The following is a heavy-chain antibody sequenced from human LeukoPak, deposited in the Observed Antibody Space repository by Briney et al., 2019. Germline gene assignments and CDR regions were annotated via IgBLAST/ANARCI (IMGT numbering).Heavy chain of an antibody. CDR2: IQQHGSET. CDR3: AMEWELLGY. CDR1: GFTFSNYW. J-gene: IGHJ4*02. Sequence: GGSLRLSCEGSGFTFSNYWMSWVRQAPGKGLEWVANIQQHGSETYYGDSVKGRFTISRDNAKNSLYLQMNSLRAEDTAVYYCAMEWELLGYWGQGTLVTVSS. D-gene: IGHD1-26*01. V-gene: IGHV3-7*04.